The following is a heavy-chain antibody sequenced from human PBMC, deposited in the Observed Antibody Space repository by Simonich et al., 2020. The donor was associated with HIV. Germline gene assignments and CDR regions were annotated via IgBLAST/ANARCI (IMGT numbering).Heavy chain of an antibody. V-gene: IGHV4-34*01. CDR3: ARGYCSRTSCMGGDTFDI. D-gene: IGHD2-2*01. J-gene: IGHJ3*02. CDR2: INHSGNT. Sequence: QVHLQQWGAGLLKPSETLSLTCAVYGGSFGGYYWGWVRQSPGKGMEWIGEINHSGNTNNNQSRKSRVAISVDTSKNQFSLNLSSVTAADTAVYYCARGYCSRTSCMGGDTFDIWGQGTVVTVS. CDR1: GGSFGGYY.